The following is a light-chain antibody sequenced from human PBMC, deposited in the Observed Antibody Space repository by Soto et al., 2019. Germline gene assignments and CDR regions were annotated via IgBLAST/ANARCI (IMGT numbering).Light chain of an antibody. CDR3: QHYGYSQWT. J-gene: IGKJ1*01. Sequence: IVLTQSAGTLSLSPGERATLSCRASQTGNNDYLAWYQHKSGQAPRLVIYGVYTRASGIPDRFSGSGSGTEFTLTITRLEPEDSAVYFCQHYGYSQWTFGQGTKVDIK. CDR1: QTGNNDY. V-gene: IGKV3-20*01. CDR2: GVY.